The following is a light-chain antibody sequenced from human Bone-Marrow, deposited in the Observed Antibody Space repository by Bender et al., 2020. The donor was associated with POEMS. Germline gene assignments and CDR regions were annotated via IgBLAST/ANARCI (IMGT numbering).Light chain of an antibody. Sequence: SYELTQPPSVSVSPGQTATITCSGEKLGEEYACWYQQKPGQSPVVVIYQDTKRPSGIPERFSGSTSGNTASLTISGTQTMEEADYYCQSWGGSTGGLGGGTKLTVL. CDR3: QSWGGSTGG. V-gene: IGLV3-1*01. J-gene: IGLJ2*01. CDR2: QDT. CDR1: KLGEEY.